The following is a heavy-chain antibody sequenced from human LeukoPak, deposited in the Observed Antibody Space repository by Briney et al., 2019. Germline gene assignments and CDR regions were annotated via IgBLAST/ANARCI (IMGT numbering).Heavy chain of an antibody. CDR3: ARDEFSSSPGYFDY. CDR1: GGSISSGSYY. V-gene: IGHV4-61*01. J-gene: IGHJ4*02. Sequence: NPSQTLSLTCTVSGGSISSGSYYWSWIRQPPGKGLEWIGYIYYSGSTNYNPSLKSRVTISVDTSKNQFSLKLSSVTAADTAVYYCARDEFSSSPGYFDYWGQGTLVTVSS. D-gene: IGHD2-2*01. CDR2: IYYSGST.